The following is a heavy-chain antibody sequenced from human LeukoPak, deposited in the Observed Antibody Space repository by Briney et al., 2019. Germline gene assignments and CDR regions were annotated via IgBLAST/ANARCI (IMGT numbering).Heavy chain of an antibody. D-gene: IGHD5-24*01. J-gene: IGHJ4*02. CDR1: GFTFSGYA. V-gene: IGHV3-23*01. CDR3: ARDAKQLPY. CDR2: ISSSGGST. Sequence: GGSLRLSCAASGFTFSGYAMSWVRQAPGRGLEWVSCISSSGGSTYYADSVKGRFTISRDTSKNTLYLQMNSLRPEDTAVYYCARDAKQLPYWGQGTMVTVSS.